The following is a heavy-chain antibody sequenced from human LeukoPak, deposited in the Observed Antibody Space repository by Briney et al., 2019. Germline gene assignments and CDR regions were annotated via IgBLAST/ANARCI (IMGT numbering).Heavy chain of an antibody. CDR1: GFTFSSDS. CDR3: ARGGDGYSRFDP. D-gene: IGHD5-24*01. Sequence: GSLRLSCAASGFTFSSDSMNWVRQAPGKGLEWVSYISKNSDLKSHADSVKGRFTIFRDNAKNSLFLQMNSLRVEDTAVYYCARGGDGYSRFDPWGQGTLVTVSS. CDR2: ISKNSDLK. V-gene: IGHV3-48*04. J-gene: IGHJ5*02.